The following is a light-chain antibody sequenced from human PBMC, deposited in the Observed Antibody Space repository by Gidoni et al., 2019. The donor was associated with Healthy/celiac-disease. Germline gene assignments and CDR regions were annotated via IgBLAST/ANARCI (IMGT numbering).Light chain of an antibody. CDR3: SSYAGSNNVV. Sequence: QSALTQPHSASGSPGQSVTISCTGTSSDVGGYNYVSWYQQHPGKAPNLIIYEVSKRPSGVPDRFSGSNSGTTASLTVSGLQAEDEADYYCSSYAGSNNVVFGGGTKLTVL. CDR1: SSDVGGYNY. CDR2: EVS. J-gene: IGLJ2*01. V-gene: IGLV2-8*01.